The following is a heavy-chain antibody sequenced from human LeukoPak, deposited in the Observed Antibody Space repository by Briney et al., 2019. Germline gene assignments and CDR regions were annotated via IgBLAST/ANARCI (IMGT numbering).Heavy chain of an antibody. CDR1: GDSFSSNSAA. D-gene: IGHD6-13*01. CDR2: TYYRSKWYN. V-gene: IGHV6-1*01. J-gene: IGHJ4*02. CDR3: ARARWQQLASYYFDY. Sequence: SQTLSLTCAISGDSFSSNSAAWHWIRQSPSRGLEWLGRTYYRSKWYNDYAVSVKSRITINPDTSKNQFSLQLNSVTPEDTAVYYCARARWQQLASYYFDYWGQGTLVTVSS.